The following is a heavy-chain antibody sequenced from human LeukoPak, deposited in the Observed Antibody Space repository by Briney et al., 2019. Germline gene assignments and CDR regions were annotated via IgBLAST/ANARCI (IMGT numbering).Heavy chain of an antibody. CDR2: IYYSGST. Sequence: SETLSLTCTVSGDSINSGDNYWSWIRQHPGKGLEWIGHIYYSGSTYYNPSLMSRVTISVDTSKNQFSLKLSSVTAADTAVYYCASRSSIWSGYQDTLYYFDSWGQGTLVTVSS. V-gene: IGHV4-31*03. CDR1: GDSINSGDNY. D-gene: IGHD3-3*01. CDR3: ASRSSIWSGYQDTLYYFDS. J-gene: IGHJ4*02.